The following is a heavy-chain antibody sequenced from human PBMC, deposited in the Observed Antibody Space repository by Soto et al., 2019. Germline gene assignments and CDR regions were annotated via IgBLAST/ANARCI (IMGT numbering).Heavy chain of an antibody. CDR1: GFPFSCVS. Sequence: GGSLRLSWASAGFPFSCVSMHLVRPASGKGLEWVGRIRDKANSYATAYTASVKGRFTISRDDSKNTAYLQMNSRKTEDTAVYYCTRLYCGGDCDFDSWGQGTLVTVSS. J-gene: IGHJ4*02. CDR2: IRDKANSYAT. V-gene: IGHV3-73*01. CDR3: TRLYCGGDCDFDS. D-gene: IGHD2-21*02.